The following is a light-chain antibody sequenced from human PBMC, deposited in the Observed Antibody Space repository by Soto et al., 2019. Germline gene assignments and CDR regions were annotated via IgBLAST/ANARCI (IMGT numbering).Light chain of an antibody. J-gene: IGLJ3*02. Sequence: QSVLTQPTSVSGAPGQRVTISCSGSSSNIGACYDVHWYQQLPGTAPKLLIYGITNRPSGVPDRFSGSKSGTSASLAITGLQAEEEADYYCQAYNTSLSGWVFGGGTKVTVL. CDR2: GIT. V-gene: IGLV1-40*01. CDR3: QAYNTSLSGWV. CDR1: SSNIGACYD.